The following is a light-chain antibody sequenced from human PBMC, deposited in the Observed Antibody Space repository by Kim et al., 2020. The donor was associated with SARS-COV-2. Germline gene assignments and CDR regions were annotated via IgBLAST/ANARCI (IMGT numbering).Light chain of an antibody. Sequence: VSPGQTASITCSGDNLGEKHISLYHQKPGQSPVLVIYEDKKWPSGIPERFSGSNSGNTATLTISGTQALDEADYYCQAWDSYTVIFGGGTQLTVL. CDR1: NLGEKH. CDR2: EDK. CDR3: QAWDSYTVI. J-gene: IGLJ2*01. V-gene: IGLV3-1*01.